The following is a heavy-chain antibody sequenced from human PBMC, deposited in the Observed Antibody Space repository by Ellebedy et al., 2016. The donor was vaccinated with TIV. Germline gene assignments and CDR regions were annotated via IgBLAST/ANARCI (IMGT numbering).Heavy chain of an antibody. CDR2: INSDGSST. CDR3: CRDLAGDWFDP. D-gene: IGHD2-15*01. J-gene: IGHJ5*02. Sequence: GESLKISCAASGFTFSSYWMHWVRQAPGKGLVWVSRINSDGSSTSYADSVKGRFTISRDNAKNTLYLQMNSLRAEDTAVYYCCRDLAGDWFDPWGQGTLVTVSS. CDR1: GFTFSSYW. V-gene: IGHV3-74*01.